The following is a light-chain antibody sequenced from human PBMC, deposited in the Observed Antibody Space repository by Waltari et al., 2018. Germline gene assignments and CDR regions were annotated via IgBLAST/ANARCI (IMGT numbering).Light chain of an antibody. CDR2: DVS. V-gene: IGLV2-14*01. Sequence: QSALTQSASVSGSPGPSITISCTGTSSDFAVFNYVSWYQQPPGKAPQLMIYDVSKRPSGGSNRFSGSKSGNTASLTISGLQAEDEADYYCSSYTSTWVFGGGTKLTVL. CDR1: SSDFAVFNY. J-gene: IGLJ3*02. CDR3: SSYTSTWV.